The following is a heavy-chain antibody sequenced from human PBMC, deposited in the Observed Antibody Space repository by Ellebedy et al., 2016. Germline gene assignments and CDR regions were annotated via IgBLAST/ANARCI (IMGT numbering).Heavy chain of an antibody. Sequence: GGSLRLSCAASGFTFSSYAMHWVRQAPGKGLEWVAVLSYDGSNKFYADSVKGRFTISRDNSKNTLYLQMNSLRAEDTAVYYCARDYTGSLGATAPGYWGQGTLVTVSS. CDR2: LSYDGSNK. CDR1: GFTFSSYA. V-gene: IGHV3-30*04. CDR3: ARDYTGSLGATAPGY. J-gene: IGHJ4*02. D-gene: IGHD1-26*01.